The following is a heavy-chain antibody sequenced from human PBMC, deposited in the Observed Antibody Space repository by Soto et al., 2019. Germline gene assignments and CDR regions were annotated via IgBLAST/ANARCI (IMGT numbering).Heavy chain of an antibody. Sequence: QVQLQESGPGLVKPSEPLSLTCTVSGGSFNTYYWRWIRQTPGKGLEWIGYIFYSGSTTYNPSLQSRVTISLHTSKNQFSLKLSSVTAADTAVYYCARVLERPYYFDYWGQGHLVTVSS. D-gene: IGHD1-1*01. CDR3: ARVLERPYYFDY. J-gene: IGHJ4*02. V-gene: IGHV4-59*01. CDR2: IFYSGST. CDR1: GGSFNTYY.